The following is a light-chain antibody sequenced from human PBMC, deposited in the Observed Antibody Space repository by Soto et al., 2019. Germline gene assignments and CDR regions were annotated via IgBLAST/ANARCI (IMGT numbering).Light chain of an antibody. V-gene: IGKV1-39*01. J-gene: IGKJ1*01. CDR1: QNIRNS. CDR3: QQGYSSPLT. Sequence: DIQMTQSPSSLSASVGDRVTITCRASQNIRNSLNWYQQEPVKAPKFLIYASSTLQSGVPSRFSGSASGTDFSLTISSLQPEDFATYYCQQGYSSPLTCGQGTKVEIK. CDR2: ASS.